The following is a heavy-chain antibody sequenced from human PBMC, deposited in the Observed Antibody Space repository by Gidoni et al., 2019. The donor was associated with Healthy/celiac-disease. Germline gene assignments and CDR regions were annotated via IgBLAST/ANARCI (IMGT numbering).Heavy chain of an antibody. CDR1: GYTFTSYY. CDR2: INPSGGST. D-gene: IGHD5-18*01. CDR3: AREPAMKKFDY. Sequence: QVKLLHSGAEVKKPGASVKVSCKASGYTFTSYYMHWVRQAPGQGLEWMGIINPSGGSTSYAQKCQGRVTMTRDTSTSTVYMELSSLRAEVTSVYYCAREPAMKKFDYWGQGTLVTVSS. J-gene: IGHJ4*02. V-gene: IGHV1-46*03.